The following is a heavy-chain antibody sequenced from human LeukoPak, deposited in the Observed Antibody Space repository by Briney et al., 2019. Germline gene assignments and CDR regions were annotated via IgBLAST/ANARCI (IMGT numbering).Heavy chain of an antibody. CDR3: ARGGSSTSSFDY. CDR1: GFTFSSYA. CDR2: ISGSGGST. J-gene: IGHJ4*02. D-gene: IGHD2-2*01. V-gene: IGHV3-23*01. Sequence: PGGSLRLSCAASGFTFSSYAMSWVRQAPGKGLEWVSAISGSGGSTYYADSVKGRFTISRDNSKNTLYLQMNSLRAEDTAVYYCARGGSSTSSFDYWGQGTLVTVSS.